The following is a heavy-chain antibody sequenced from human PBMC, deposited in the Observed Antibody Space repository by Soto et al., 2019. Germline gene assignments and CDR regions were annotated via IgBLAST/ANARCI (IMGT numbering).Heavy chain of an antibody. V-gene: IGHV3-72*01. CDR3: ARELMTTVTFFDF. CDR2: TRNKANSYTT. CDR1: GFTFSDHY. J-gene: IGHJ4*02. D-gene: IGHD4-17*01. Sequence: EVQLAESGGDLVQPGGSLRLSCVASGFTFSDHYMDWVRQAPGKGLEWVGRTRNKANSYTTEYAASVKGRFTISRDDSKNSLYLQMNSLKTEDTAVYYCARELMTTVTFFDFWGQGTLVTVSS.